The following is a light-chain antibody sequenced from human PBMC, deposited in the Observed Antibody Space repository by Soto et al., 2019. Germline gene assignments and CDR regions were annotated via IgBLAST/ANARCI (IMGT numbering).Light chain of an antibody. Sequence: IVMTQSPLSLPVTPGEPASISCRSSQSLLHSNGYNYLDWYLQKPGQSPQLLIYLGSNRASGVPDRFSGSGSGTDFTMKIRRVEAEDVGVYYCMQALQTPAYTFGQGTKLEIK. CDR3: MQALQTPAYT. V-gene: IGKV2-28*01. CDR2: LGS. J-gene: IGKJ2*01. CDR1: QSLLHSNGYNY.